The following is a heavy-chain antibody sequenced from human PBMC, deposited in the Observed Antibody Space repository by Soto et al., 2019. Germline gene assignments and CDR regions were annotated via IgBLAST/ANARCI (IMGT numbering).Heavy chain of an antibody. Sequence: SQPLPVTWTVAGGSIINICSCWIRNRQPPGKGLEWIASISYSGTTYYNPSLKNRVAKSIDTSRNQFSLKLTSVTAADTAVYYCASQKLDVPAFFDYWGQGMLVTV. J-gene: IGHJ4*02. CDR2: ISYSGTT. D-gene: IGHD1-7*01. CDR1: GGSIINICSC. V-gene: IGHV4-39*01. CDR3: ASQKLDVPAFFDY.